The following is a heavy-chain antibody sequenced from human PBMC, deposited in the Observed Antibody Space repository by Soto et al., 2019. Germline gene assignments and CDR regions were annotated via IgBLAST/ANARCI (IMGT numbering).Heavy chain of an antibody. CDR1: GFTFSSYA. CDR3: SKVQLDTPSGTVYFDD. J-gene: IGHJ4*02. Sequence: PGGSLRLSCAASGFTFSSYAMSWVRQAPGKGLECVSAISGSGGSTYYADSVKGRFTISRDNSKNTLYLQMNSLRAEDTAENYCSKVQLDTPSGTVYFDDWGQGTLVTVTS. CDR2: ISGSGGST. D-gene: IGHD1-26*01. V-gene: IGHV3-23*01.